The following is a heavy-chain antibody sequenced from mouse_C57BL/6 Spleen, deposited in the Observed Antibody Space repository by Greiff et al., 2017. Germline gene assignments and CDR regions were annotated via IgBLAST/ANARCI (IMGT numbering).Heavy chain of an antibody. CDR1: GYAFSSYW. CDR2: IYPGDGDT. D-gene: IGHD2-2*01. Sequence: QVQLQQSGAELVKPGASVKISCKASGYAFSSYWMNWVKQRPGKGLEWIGQIYPGDGDTNYNGKFKGKATLTADKSSSTAYMQLSSLTSEDSAVYFCARWEVTGNFDYWGQGTTLTVSS. V-gene: IGHV1-80*01. CDR3: ARWEVTGNFDY. J-gene: IGHJ2*01.